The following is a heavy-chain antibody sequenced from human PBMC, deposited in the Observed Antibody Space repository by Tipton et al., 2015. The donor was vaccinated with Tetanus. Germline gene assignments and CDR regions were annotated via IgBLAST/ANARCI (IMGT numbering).Heavy chain of an antibody. CDR3: ASGSYRNYYDSSGYLDY. V-gene: IGHV3-48*02. J-gene: IGHJ4*02. CDR2: ISSSSSTI. D-gene: IGHD3-22*01. Sequence: SLRLSCAASGFTFSSYSMNWVRQAPGKGLEWVSYISSSSSTIYYADSVKGRFTISRDNAKNSLYLQMNSLRDEDTAVYYCASGSYRNYYDSSGYLDYWGQGTLVTVSS. CDR1: GFTFSSYS.